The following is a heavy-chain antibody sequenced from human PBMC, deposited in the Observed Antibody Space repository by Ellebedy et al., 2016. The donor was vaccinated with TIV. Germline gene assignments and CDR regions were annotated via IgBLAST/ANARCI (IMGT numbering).Heavy chain of an antibody. CDR2: ISSSGDTI. CDR1: GLTFSEAW. CDR3: SREGSGFDP. Sequence: GESLKISCAASGLTFSEAWMNWVRQAPGKGLDWVSYISSSGDTIFYADSVKGRFSTSRDNAKSSLYLHMSSLRGADTAVYYCSREGSGFDPWGQGTLVTVSS. V-gene: IGHV3-11*04. J-gene: IGHJ5*02.